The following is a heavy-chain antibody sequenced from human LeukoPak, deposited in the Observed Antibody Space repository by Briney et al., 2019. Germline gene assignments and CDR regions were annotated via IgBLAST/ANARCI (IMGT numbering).Heavy chain of an antibody. CDR3: ARLSDY. CDR1: GGAISNDNFY. CDR2: INYSGTT. Sequence: SETLSLTCTVSGGAISNDNFYWGWIRQPPGKSLEWLGSINYSGTTYYNPSLKSRVTISLDTSKSQFSLKSSSVTVADTAVYYCARLSDYWRQGTLVTVSS. J-gene: IGHJ4*02. V-gene: IGHV4-39*01.